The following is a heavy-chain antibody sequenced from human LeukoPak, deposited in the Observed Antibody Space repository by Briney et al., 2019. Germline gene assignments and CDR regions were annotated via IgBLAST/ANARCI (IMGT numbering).Heavy chain of an antibody. CDR1: GFTFSSYA. CDR3: ANRYDILTGYYNY. Sequence: GGSLRLSCAASGFTFSSYAMSWVRQAPGKGLEWVSAISGSGGSTYYADSVKGRFTISRDNPKNTLYLQMNSLRAEDTAVYYCANRYDILTGYYNYWGQGTLVTVSS. V-gene: IGHV3-23*01. CDR2: ISGSGGST. D-gene: IGHD3-9*01. J-gene: IGHJ4*02.